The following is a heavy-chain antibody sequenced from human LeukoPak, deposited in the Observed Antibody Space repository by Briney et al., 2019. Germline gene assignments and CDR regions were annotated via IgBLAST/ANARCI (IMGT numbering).Heavy chain of an antibody. D-gene: IGHD4-17*01. Sequence: SETLYLTCTVSGDSISSSYWSWIRQSPGKGLEWIGYIYYSGSTNYNPSLKSRVTISVDTSKNQFSLKVSSVTAADTAVYYCARGDGTVTTGRNSDYWGQGTPVTVSS. CDR3: ARGDGTVTTGRNSDY. V-gene: IGHV4-59*12. CDR1: GDSISSSY. J-gene: IGHJ4*02. CDR2: IYYSGST.